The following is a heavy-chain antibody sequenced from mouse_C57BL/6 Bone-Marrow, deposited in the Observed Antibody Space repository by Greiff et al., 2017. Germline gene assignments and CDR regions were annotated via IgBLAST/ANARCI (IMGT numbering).Heavy chain of an antibody. CDR2: IRNKANGYTT. CDR1: GFTFTDYY. J-gene: IGHJ4*01. CDR3: ARSGDSYPYAMDD. D-gene: IGHD2-12*01. V-gene: IGHV7-3*01. Sequence: EVKLMESGGGLVQPGGSLSLSCAASGFTFTDYYMSWVRQPPGKPLEWLGFIRNKANGYTTEYSASVKGRFTISRDNSPSILYLQMNALRAEDTENYYCARSGDSYPYAMDDWGQGTSVTVSS.